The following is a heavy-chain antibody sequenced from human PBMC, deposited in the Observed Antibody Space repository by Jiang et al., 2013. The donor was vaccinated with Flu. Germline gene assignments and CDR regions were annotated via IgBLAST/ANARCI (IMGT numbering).Heavy chain of an antibody. CDR3: ARFDAGTAMVTLDY. D-gene: IGHD5-18*01. CDR2: ISYDGSNK. Sequence: AVISYDGSNKYYADSVKGRFTISRDNSKNTLYLQMNSLRAEDTAVYYCARFDAGTAMVTLDYWGQGTLVTVSS. J-gene: IGHJ4*02. V-gene: IGHV3-30-3*01.